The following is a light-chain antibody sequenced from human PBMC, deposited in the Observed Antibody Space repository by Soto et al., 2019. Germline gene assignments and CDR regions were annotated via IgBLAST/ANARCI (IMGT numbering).Light chain of an antibody. J-gene: IGKJ5*01. CDR1: QGISSY. Sequence: IQLTQSPSSLAASVGARVTITCRAIQGISSYLAWYQQQPGKAPKLLIYAASTLQSGVPSRFSGSGSRNDFTLTSSSLQPEDVATYDCQQLNSYPFPFGQGTRLEIK. CDR2: AAS. CDR3: QQLNSYPFP. V-gene: IGKV1-9*01.